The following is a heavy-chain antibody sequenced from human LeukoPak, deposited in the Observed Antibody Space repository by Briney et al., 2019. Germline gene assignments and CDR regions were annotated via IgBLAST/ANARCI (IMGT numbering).Heavy chain of an antibody. V-gene: IGHV3-74*01. J-gene: IGHJ4*02. CDR3: ARDMWGTFDY. Sequence: GGSPRLSCAASGFTFSDFWMHWVRQAPGKGPVWVSRIRPDGTDASYADSVKGRFTISRDNARNTLFLRISSLRDEDTAVYYCARDMWGTFDYWGQGTLVTVSS. CDR2: IRPDGTDA. CDR1: GFTFSDFW. D-gene: IGHD7-27*01.